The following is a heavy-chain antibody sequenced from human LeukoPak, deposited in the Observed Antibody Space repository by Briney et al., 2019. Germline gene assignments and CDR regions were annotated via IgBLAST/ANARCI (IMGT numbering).Heavy chain of an antibody. CDR3: AAWYSSFDY. CDR1: GGSISSSSYY. Sequence: SETLSLTCTVSGGSISSSSYYWGWFRQPPGKGLEWIGSIYYSGSTYYNPSLKSRVTISVDTSKSQFSLKLSSVTAADTAVYYCAAWYSSFDYWGQGTLVTVSS. J-gene: IGHJ4*02. D-gene: IGHD6-19*01. V-gene: IGHV4-39*01. CDR2: IYYSGST.